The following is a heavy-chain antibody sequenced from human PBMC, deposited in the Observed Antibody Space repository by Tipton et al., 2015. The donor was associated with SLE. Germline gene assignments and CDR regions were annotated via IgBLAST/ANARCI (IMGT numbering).Heavy chain of an antibody. CDR1: GASISSSNYY. V-gene: IGHV4-39*07. D-gene: IGHD3-10*01. CDR3: ARSTGSPLPFDL. J-gene: IGHJ4*02. CDR2: IYNSGYT. Sequence: TLSLTCTVSGASISSSNYYWGWIRQPPGRGLGWIGTIYNSGYTFYNPSLKSRVTISVDSSKNQLSLKLNSVTAADTAVYYCARSTGSPLPFDLCGQGTLVSVSS.